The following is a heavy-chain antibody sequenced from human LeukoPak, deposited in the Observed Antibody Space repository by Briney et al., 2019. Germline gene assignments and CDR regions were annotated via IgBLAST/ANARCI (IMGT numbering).Heavy chain of an antibody. Sequence: SETLSLTCIVSGYPISSGYYWGWIRQPPGKGLEWIGAMYPSGTTYYNPSLKSRVTISVDTSKNQFSLRLTSVTAADTAVYYCARAAAPIYYFDYWGQGALVTVSS. CDR3: ARAAAPIYYFDY. CDR2: MYPSGTT. D-gene: IGHD6-13*01. CDR1: GYPISSGYY. J-gene: IGHJ4*02. V-gene: IGHV4-38-2*02.